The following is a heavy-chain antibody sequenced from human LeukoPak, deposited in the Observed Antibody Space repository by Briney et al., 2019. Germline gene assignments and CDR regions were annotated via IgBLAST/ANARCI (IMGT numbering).Heavy chain of an antibody. D-gene: IGHD5-18*01. J-gene: IGHJ4*02. Sequence: PGGSLRLSCAASGFTFSSYSMNWVRQAPGKGLEWVSYISSSSSTIYYADSVKGRFTISRDNVKNSLYVQMNSLRAEDTAVYDCAGGYSYGYWGNYWGQGTLVTVSS. CDR1: GFTFSSYS. CDR2: ISSSSSTI. V-gene: IGHV3-48*01. CDR3: AGGYSYGYWGNY.